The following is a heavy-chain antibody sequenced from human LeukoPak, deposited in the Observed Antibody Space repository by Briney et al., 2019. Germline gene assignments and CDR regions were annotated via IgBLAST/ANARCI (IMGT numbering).Heavy chain of an antibody. D-gene: IGHD1-1*01. CDR2: ISWNSGSI. Sequence: GRSLRLSCAASGFTFDDYAMRWVRQAPGQGLEWVSGISWNSGSIGYADSVKGRFTISRDNAKNSLYLQMNSLRAEDTALYYCAKDSELEAESSLFDYWGQGTLVTVSS. J-gene: IGHJ4*02. CDR3: AKDSELEAESSLFDY. CDR1: GFTFDDYA. V-gene: IGHV3-9*01.